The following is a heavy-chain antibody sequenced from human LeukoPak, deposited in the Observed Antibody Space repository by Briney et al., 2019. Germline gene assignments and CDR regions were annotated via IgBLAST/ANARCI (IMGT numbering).Heavy chain of an antibody. V-gene: IGHV1-69*13. J-gene: IGHJ4*02. CDR1: GGTFSSYA. CDR3: ARGASYDFWSGYPFYYFDY. CDR2: IIPIFGTA. Sequence: ASVKVSCKASGGTFSSYAISWVRQAPGQGLEWMGGIIPIFGTANYAQKFQGRVTITADESTSTAYMELSSLRSEDTAVYYCARGASYDFWSGYPFYYFDYWGQGTLVTVSS. D-gene: IGHD3-3*01.